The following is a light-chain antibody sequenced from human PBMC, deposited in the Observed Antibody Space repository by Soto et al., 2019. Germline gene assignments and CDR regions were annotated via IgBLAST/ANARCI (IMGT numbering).Light chain of an antibody. V-gene: IGLV2-14*01. CDR1: SSDVGAYDY. J-gene: IGLJ3*02. Sequence: QSALTQPASVSGSPGQSITISCTGTSSDVGAYDYVSWYQQHPGKAPKLMISEVSNRPSGVSDRFSGSKSGNTASLTISGLQADDEADYYCSSYTSSNTWVFGGGTQLTVL. CDR3: SSYTSSNTWV. CDR2: EVS.